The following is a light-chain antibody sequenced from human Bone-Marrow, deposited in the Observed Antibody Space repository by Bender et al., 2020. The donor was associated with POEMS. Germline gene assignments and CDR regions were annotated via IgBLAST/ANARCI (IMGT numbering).Light chain of an antibody. J-gene: IGLJ2*01. CDR2: STN. CDR1: SGSVSTTNN. V-gene: IGLV8-61*01. CDR3: QTWGTGIVI. Sequence: QTVVTQEPSFSVSPGGTVTLTCGLSSGSVSTTNNPSWYQQTPGQAPRTLIYSTNTRSSGVPDRFSGSSSGAERYLTISSLQSEDEADYYCQTWGTGIVIFGGGTKLTVL.